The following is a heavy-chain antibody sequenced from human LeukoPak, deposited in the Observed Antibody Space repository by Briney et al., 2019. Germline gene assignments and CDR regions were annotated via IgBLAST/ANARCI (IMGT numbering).Heavy chain of an antibody. J-gene: IGHJ4*02. D-gene: IGHD3-22*01. CDR1: GFTFSDYW. Sequence: GGSLRLSCAASGFTFSDYWMHWVRQAPGKGLVWVSRIKSDGSSTSYADSVKGRFTITRDSAKNTLYLQMNSLRAEDTAVYYCARSNKYYYDSSGSLNDYWGQGTLVTVSS. V-gene: IGHV3-74*01. CDR2: IKSDGSST. CDR3: ARSNKYYYDSSGSLNDY.